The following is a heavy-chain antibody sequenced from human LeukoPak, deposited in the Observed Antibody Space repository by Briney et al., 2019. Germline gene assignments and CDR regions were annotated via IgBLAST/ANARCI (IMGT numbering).Heavy chain of an antibody. J-gene: IGHJ4*02. Sequence: GGSLRLSCTASGFTFGDYCLTWIRQAPGKGLEWVAYITNIGSTTYYADSVKGRFTISRDNAKNSLYLQMNSLRAEVTAVYYCARDCAYCSRVTCHYPVDYWGQGTLVTVSS. CDR3: ARDCAYCSRVTCHYPVDY. CDR2: ITNIGSTT. CDR1: GFTFGDYC. V-gene: IGHV3-11*01. D-gene: IGHD2-2*01.